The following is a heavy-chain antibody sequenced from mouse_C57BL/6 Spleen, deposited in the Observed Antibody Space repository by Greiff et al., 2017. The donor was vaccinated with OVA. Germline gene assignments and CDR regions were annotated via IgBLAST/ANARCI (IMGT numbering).Heavy chain of an antibody. V-gene: IGHV1-81*01. D-gene: IGHD1-2*01. CDR3: ARLLRHFDY. J-gene: IGHJ2*01. Sequence: VMLVESGAELARPGASVKLSCKASGYTFTSYGISWVKQRTGQGLEWIGEIYPRSGNTYYNEKFKGKATLTADKSSSTAYMELRSLTSEDSAVYFCARLLRHFDYWGQGTTLTVSS. CDR1: GYTFTSYG. CDR2: IYPRSGNT.